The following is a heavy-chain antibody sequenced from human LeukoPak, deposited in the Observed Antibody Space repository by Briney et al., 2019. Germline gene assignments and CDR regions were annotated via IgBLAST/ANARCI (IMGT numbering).Heavy chain of an antibody. CDR2: ISGSGAGT. Sequence: GGSLRLSCAASGFTFTSYAMSWVRQAPGKGLEWVSIISGSGAGTYYADSVKGRFTISRDNSKNTMYLQMNSLRVEDTAVYYCVRAQKGGRNFDRWGQGALVTVSS. CDR3: VRAQKGGRNFDR. CDR1: GFTFTSYA. V-gene: IGHV3-23*01. D-gene: IGHD2-15*01. J-gene: IGHJ4*02.